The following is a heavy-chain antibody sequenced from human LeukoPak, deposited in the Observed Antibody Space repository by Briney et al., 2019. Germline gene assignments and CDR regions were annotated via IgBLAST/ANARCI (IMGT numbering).Heavy chain of an antibody. D-gene: IGHD3-22*01. CDR2: IIPIFGTA. CDR3: ARDYYDSSGYYPFDY. Sequence: ASVKVSCKASGGTFSSYAISWVRQAPGQGLEWMGGIIPIFGTANYAQKFQGRVTITADESTSTAYMELSSLRSEDTAVYYCARDYYDSSGYYPFDYWGQGTLVTVSS. J-gene: IGHJ4*02. CDR1: GGTFSSYA. V-gene: IGHV1-69*13.